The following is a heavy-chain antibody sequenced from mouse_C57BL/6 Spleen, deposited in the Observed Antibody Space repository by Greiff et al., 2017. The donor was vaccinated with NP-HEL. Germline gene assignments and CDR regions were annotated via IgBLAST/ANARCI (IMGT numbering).Heavy chain of an antibody. CDR1: GFSLTSYG. D-gene: IGHD1-1*01. V-gene: IGHV2-5*01. CDR3: AKPYGSSSAWFAY. J-gene: IGHJ3*01. Sequence: VQLQQSGPGLVQPSQSLSITCTVSGFSLTSYGVHWVRQSPGKGLEWVGVIWRGGSTDYNAAFMSRLSITKDNSKSQVFFKMNSLQADDTAIYYCAKPYGSSSAWFAYWGQGTLVTVSA. CDR2: IWRGGST.